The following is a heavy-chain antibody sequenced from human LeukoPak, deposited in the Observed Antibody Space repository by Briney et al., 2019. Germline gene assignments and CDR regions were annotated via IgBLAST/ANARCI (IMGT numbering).Heavy chain of an antibody. CDR1: GGSISSYY. CDR3: ARDRPLTIPGTDYYYYMDV. CDR2: IYTSGST. V-gene: IGHV4-4*07. J-gene: IGHJ6*03. D-gene: IGHD3-3*01. Sequence: SETLSLTCTVSGGSISSYYWSWIRQPAGKGLEWIGRIYTSGSTNYNPSLKGRVTMSVDTSKNQFSLKLSSVTAADTAVYYCARDRPLTIPGTDYYYYMDVWGKGTTVTVSS.